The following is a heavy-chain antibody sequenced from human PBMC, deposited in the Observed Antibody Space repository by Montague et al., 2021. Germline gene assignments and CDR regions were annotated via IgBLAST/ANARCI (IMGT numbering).Heavy chain of an antibody. CDR1: GFTFRSYW. J-gene: IGHJ6*03. V-gene: IGHV3-74*01. CDR2: IKSDGLIA. CDR3: ARGGLRNYYYYMDV. D-gene: IGHD3-16*01. Sequence: SLRLSCAAFGFTFRSYWMHWVRQAPGKGLVWVSRIKSDGLIAIYADSVKGRFTISRDNAKDTLHLQMSSLRAEDTATYYCARGGLRNYYYYMDVWAKGPRSPSP.